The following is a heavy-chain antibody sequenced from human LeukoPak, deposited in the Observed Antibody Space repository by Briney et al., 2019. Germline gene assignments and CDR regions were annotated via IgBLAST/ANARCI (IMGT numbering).Heavy chain of an antibody. CDR1: GDTFTNYE. CDR2: MNPKSGKT. J-gene: IGHJ4*02. Sequence: ASVKVSCKASGDTFTNYEINWVRQAPGQGLEWMGWMNPKSGKTGYGQKFQGRVTMTRNTSITTAYMELSSLRPEDTAVYFCASVHDYGDYDPDYWGQGTLVTVSS. V-gene: IGHV1-8*01. CDR3: ASVHDYGDYDPDY. D-gene: IGHD4-17*01.